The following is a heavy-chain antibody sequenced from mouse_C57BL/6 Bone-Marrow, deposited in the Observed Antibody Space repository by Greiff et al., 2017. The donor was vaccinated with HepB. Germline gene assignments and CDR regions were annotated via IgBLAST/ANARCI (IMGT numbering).Heavy chain of an antibody. CDR2: INPGSGGT. J-gene: IGHJ1*03. D-gene: IGHD1-1*01. CDR1: GYAFTNYL. CDR3: ATYYGSRPDWYFEV. Sequence: VQLQQSGAELVRPGTSVKVSCKASGYAFTNYLIEWVKQRPGQGLEWIGVINPGSGGTNYNEKFKGKATLTADKSSSTAYMQLSSLTSEDSAVYVCATYYGSRPDWYFEVWGTGTTVTVSS. V-gene: IGHV1-54*01.